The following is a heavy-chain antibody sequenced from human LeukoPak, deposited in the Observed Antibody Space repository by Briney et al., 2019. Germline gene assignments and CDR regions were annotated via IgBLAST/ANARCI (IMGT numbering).Heavy chain of an antibody. CDR3: ARDLYYYDSRGVTGY. J-gene: IGHJ4*02. Sequence: GASVTVSCKASGYTFTGYYMHWVRPAPGQGLEWMGWINPNSGGTNYAQKFQGRVTMTRDTSISTAYMELSRLRSDDTAVYYCARDLYYYDSRGVTGYWGQGTLVTVSS. CDR1: GYTFTGYY. V-gene: IGHV1-2*02. D-gene: IGHD3-22*01. CDR2: INPNSGGT.